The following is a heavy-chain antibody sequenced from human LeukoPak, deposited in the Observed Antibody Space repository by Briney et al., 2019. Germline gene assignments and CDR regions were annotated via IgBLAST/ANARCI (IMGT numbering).Heavy chain of an antibody. V-gene: IGHV3-23*01. J-gene: IGHJ4*02. CDR2: ISGSGGST. Sequence: GGSLRPSCAASGFTFSSYAMSWVRQAPGKGLEWVSAISGSGGSTYYADSVKGRFTISRDNSKNTLYLQMNSLRAEDAAVYYCARENSYHDFDYWGQGTLVTVSS. CDR3: ARENSYHDFDY. D-gene: IGHD5-18*01. CDR1: GFTFSSYA.